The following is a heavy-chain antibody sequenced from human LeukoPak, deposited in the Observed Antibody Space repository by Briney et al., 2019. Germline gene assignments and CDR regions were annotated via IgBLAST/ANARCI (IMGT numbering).Heavy chain of an antibody. CDR3: ARLKLGAYFDL. J-gene: IGHJ2*01. D-gene: IGHD3-16*01. Sequence: SETLSLTCTVSGGSTSSDYWSWIRQSPGKGLEWVGYVYNSGDTGKNPSLKSRVTILLDTSKNQCSLKLTSVSAANTAVYYCARLKLGAYFDLWGRGTLVTVSS. CDR1: GGSTSSDY. V-gene: IGHV4-59*08. CDR2: VYNSGDT.